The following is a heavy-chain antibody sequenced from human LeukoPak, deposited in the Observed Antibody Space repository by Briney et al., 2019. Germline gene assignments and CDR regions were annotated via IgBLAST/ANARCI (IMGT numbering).Heavy chain of an antibody. Sequence: GGSLRLSCAASGFTFSSYAMSWVRLAPGKGLEWVSAISGSGGSTYYADSVKGRFTISRDNSKNTLYLQMNSLRAEDTAVYYCAKDLYCSSVFSFNWFDPWGQGTLVTVSS. CDR3: AKDLYCSSVFSFNWFDP. V-gene: IGHV3-23*01. CDR1: GFTFSSYA. CDR2: ISGSGGST. D-gene: IGHD6-6*01. J-gene: IGHJ5*02.